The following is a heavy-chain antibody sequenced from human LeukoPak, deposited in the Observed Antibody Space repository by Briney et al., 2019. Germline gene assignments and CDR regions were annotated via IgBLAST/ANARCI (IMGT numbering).Heavy chain of an antibody. CDR2: IYYSGST. J-gene: IGHJ4*02. V-gene: IGHV4-59*01. CDR3: ASSIDTRSLVDY. Sequence: SETLSLTCTVSGGSISSYYWGWIRQPPGKGQEWIGYIYYSGSTNYNPSLKSRVTISVDTSKNQFSLKLSSVTAADTAVYYCASSIDTRSLVDYWGQGTLVTVSS. D-gene: IGHD6-6*01. CDR1: GGSISSYY.